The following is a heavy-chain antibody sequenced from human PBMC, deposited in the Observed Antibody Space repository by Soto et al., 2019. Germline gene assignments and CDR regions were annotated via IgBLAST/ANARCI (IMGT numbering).Heavy chain of an antibody. CDR2: IYSGGST. CDR1: GLTVSSKY. J-gene: IGHJ6*03. D-gene: IGHD2-2*01. CDR3: ARVSSTSHYYYMDV. V-gene: IGHV3-66*01. Sequence: GSLTLSCAASGLTVSSKYMSCVRQAPGKGLEWVSVIYSGGSTYYADSVKGRFTISRDNSKNTLYLQMNSLRAEDTAVYYCARVSSTSHYYYMDVWGKGTTVTVSS.